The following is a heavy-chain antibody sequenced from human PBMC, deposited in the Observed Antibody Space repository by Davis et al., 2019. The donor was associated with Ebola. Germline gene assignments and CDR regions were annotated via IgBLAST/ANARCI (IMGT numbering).Heavy chain of an antibody. CDR1: GYTFTGYY. CDR2: INPNSGGT. D-gene: IGHD4-17*01. J-gene: IGHJ4*02. Sequence: ASVKVSCKASGYTFTGYYMHWVRQAPGQGLEWMGWINPNSGGTNYAQKLQGRVTMTTDTSTSTAYMELRSLRSDDTAVYYCAKVALPSTVTTLGNDYWGQGTLVTVSS. CDR3: AKVALPSTVTTLGNDY. V-gene: IGHV1-2*02.